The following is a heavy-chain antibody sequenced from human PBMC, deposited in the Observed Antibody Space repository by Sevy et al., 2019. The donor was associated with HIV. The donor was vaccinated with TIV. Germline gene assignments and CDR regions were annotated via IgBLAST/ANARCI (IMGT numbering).Heavy chain of an antibody. CDR1: GFTFSSYG. V-gene: IGHV3-30*18. D-gene: IGHD3-22*01. CDR3: AKPYDSSGYYYYYYYYGMDV. Sequence: GGSPRLSCAASGFTFSSYGMHWVRQAPGKGLEWVAVISYDGSNKYYADSVKGRFTISRDNSKNTLYLQMNSLRAEDTAVYYCAKPYDSSGYYYYYYYYGMDVWGQGTTVTVSS. J-gene: IGHJ6*02. CDR2: ISYDGSNK.